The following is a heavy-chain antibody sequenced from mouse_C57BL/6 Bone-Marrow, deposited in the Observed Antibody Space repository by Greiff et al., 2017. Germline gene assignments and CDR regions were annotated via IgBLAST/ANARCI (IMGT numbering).Heavy chain of an antibody. CDR1: GYTFTSYW. D-gene: IGHD1-1*01. CDR2: IYPGSGST. V-gene: IGHV1-55*01. CDR3: AKRVYYYGSKDY. Sequence: QVQLQQPGAELVKPGASVKMSCKASGYTFTSYWITWVKQRPGQGLEWIGDIYPGSGSTNYNEKFKSKATLTVDTSSSTAYMQLSSLTSEYSAVYYCAKRVYYYGSKDYWGQGTTLTVSS. J-gene: IGHJ2*01.